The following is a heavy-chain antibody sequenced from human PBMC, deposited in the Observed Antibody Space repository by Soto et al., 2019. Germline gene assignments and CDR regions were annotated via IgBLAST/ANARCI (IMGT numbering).Heavy chain of an antibody. V-gene: IGHV3-73*01. CDR1: GFTFSGST. CDR2: TRSKTYSYAT. D-gene: IGHD1-26*01. CDR3: ARDYTGSYF. J-gene: IGHJ4*02. Sequence: PGGSLRLSCATSGFTFSGSTIHWVRQASGKGLEWVGRTRSKTYSYATAYAASVKGRFTISRDDSQSTAYPQMNSLKTEDTAVYYRARDYTGSYFWGQGTLVTVSS.